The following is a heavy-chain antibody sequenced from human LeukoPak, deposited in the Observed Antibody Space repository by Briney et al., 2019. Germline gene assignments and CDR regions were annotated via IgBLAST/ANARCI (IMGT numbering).Heavy chain of an antibody. CDR3: ARTTAWARTKFDY. CDR2: ISTYSDNA. CDR1: GYTFISYD. J-gene: IGHJ4*02. V-gene: IGHV1-18*01. D-gene: IGHD1-14*01. Sequence: ASVKVSCKASGYTFISYDINWVRQATGQGLEWMGWISTYSDNANYAQNLQGRVTMTTDTSTTTAYMELRSLRSDDTAVYYCARTTAWARTKFDYWGQGTLVTVSS.